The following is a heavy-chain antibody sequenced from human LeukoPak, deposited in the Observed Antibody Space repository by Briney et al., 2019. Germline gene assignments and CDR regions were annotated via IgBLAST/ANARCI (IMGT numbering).Heavy chain of an antibody. D-gene: IGHD5-24*01. CDR1: GYTFTGYY. J-gene: IGHJ4*02. V-gene: IGHV1-2*02. CDR3: ANGPDGYNTY. CDR2: INPNSGGT. Sequence: GASVKVSCKASGYTFTGYYMHWVRQAPGQGLEWMGWINPNSGGTNYAQKFQGRVTMTRDTSISTAYMELSSLRSEDTAMYYCANGPDGYNTYWGQGTLVTVSS.